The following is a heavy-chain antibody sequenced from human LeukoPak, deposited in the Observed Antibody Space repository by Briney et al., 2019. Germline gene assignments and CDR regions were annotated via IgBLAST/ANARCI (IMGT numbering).Heavy chain of an antibody. CDR1: GESFSDYY. CDR3: ARDRPTPGDCTSTTCYRWFDP. D-gene: IGHD2-2*01. V-gene: IGHV4-34*01. J-gene: IGHJ5*02. Sequence: SETLSLTCAVYGESFSDYYWSWLRQPPGKGLEWIGETSHSGSTNDNPSLRSRVTMSADTSKTQFSLKLSSVTAADTAVYYCARDRPTPGDCTSTTCYRWFDPWGQGTLVSVSS. CDR2: TSHSGST.